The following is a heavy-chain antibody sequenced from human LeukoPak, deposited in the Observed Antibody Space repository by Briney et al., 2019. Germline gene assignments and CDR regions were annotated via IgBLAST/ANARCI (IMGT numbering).Heavy chain of an antibody. CDR2: ISGSGGST. D-gene: IGHD6-13*01. J-gene: IGHJ3*02. CDR3: AKDRIAAAGTGAFDI. V-gene: IGHV3-23*01. CDR1: GFTFSSFA. Sequence: PGGSLRLSCAASGFTFSSFAMSWVRQAPGKGLEWVSAISGSGGSTYYADSVKGRFTISRDNSKNTLYLQMSSLRAEDTAVYYCAKDRIAAAGTGAFDIWGQGTMVTVSS.